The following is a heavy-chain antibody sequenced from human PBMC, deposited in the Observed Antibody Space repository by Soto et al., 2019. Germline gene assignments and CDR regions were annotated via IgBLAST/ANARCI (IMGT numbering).Heavy chain of an antibody. CDR1: GYTFTYRY. CDR3: ARSRATYDSRPFDFDY. D-gene: IGHD3-22*01. J-gene: IGHJ4*02. CDR2: ITPFNGNT. Sequence: ASVKVSCKASGYTFTYRYLHWVRQAPGQALEWMGWITPFNGNTNYAQKFQDRVTITRDRSMSTAYMELSSLRSEDTAMYYCARSRATYDSRPFDFDYWGQGTLVTVSS. V-gene: IGHV1-45*02.